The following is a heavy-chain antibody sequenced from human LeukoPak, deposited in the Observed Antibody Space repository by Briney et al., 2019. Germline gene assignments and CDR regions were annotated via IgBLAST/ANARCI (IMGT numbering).Heavy chain of an antibody. D-gene: IGHD3-22*01. CDR1: GXTFGGSA. CDR2: IRTKGNDYAT. CDR3: AGPYDTTGHAFDY. Sequence: PGGSLKLSWAASGXTFGGSAVHWARQASGKGPEWVGRIRTKGNDYATAYAASVKGRFTISRDDSKNTAYLQMNSLKTEDTAVYYCAGPYDTTGHAFDYWGRGTLVTVSS. V-gene: IGHV3-73*01. J-gene: IGHJ4*02.